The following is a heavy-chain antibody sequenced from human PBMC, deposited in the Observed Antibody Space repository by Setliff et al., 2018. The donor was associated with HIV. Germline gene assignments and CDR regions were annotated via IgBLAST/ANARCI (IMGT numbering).Heavy chain of an antibody. CDR2: IHTTGST. D-gene: IGHD3-16*01. V-gene: IGHV4-34*01. J-gene: IGHJ5*02. Sequence: SETLSLTCAVFGGSFTDIGGSFTDYYWVWIRQPPGKGLEWIGQIHTTGSTNYNPSLKSRVTISLDTSKNQFSLKLSSVNAADTGVYYCARRTFGSGRFDPWGQGTLVTVSS. CDR1: GGSFTDIGGSFTDYY. CDR3: ARRTFGSGRFDP.